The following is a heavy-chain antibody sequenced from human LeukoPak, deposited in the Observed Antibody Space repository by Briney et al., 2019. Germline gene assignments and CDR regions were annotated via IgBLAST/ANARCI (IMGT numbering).Heavy chain of an antibody. CDR1: GFTFSSYE. V-gene: IGHV3-48*03. J-gene: IGHJ4*02. CDR2: ISSSGSTI. CDR3: ARGAEASNYYGSGSLNY. D-gene: IGHD3-10*01. Sequence: GGSLRVSCAASGFTFSSYEMNWVRQAPGKGLEWISYISSSGSTIYYAGSVKGRFTISRDNAKNSLYLQMNSLRVEDTAVYYCARGAEASNYYGSGSLNYWGQGTLVTVSS.